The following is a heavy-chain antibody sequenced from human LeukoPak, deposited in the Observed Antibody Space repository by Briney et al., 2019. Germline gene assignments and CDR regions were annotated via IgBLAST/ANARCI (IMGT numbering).Heavy chain of an antibody. D-gene: IGHD3-10*01. CDR2: IYDSGST. CDR1: GGSISSGAYY. CDR3: ARDRVAGWFDP. V-gene: IGHV4-31*03. Sequence: PSETLSLTCTVSGGSISSGAYYWSWIRQHPGKGLEWIGYIYDSGSTYYNPSLKSRVTISVDTSKNPFSLRLNSVTAADTAVYYCARDRVAGWFDPWGQGTLVTVSS. J-gene: IGHJ5*02.